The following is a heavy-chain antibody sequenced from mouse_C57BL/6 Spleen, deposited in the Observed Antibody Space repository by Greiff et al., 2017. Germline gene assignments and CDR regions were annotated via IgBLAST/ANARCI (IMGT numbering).Heavy chain of an antibody. CDR1: GFNIKDYY. Sequence: EVQLQQSGAELVKPGASVKLSCTASGFNIKDYYMHWVKQRTEQGLEWIGRSDPEDGETKYAPKFPGKATITADTSSNTAYLQLSSLTSEDTAVYYCAYYYGSSYVYFEVWGTGTTVTFSS. V-gene: IGHV14-2*01. CDR2: SDPEDGET. CDR3: AYYYGSSYVYFEV. D-gene: IGHD1-1*01. J-gene: IGHJ1*03.